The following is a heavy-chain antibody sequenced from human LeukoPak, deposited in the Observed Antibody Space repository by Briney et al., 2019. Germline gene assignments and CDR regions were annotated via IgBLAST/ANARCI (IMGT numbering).Heavy chain of an antibody. CDR1: GGSISSYY. V-gene: IGHV4-4*07. J-gene: IGHJ6*02. D-gene: IGHD6-13*01. CDR3: ARWGIFAAAGSAFYYYGMDV. Sequence: SETLSLTCTVSGGSISSYYWSWIRQPAGKGLEWIGRIYTSGSTNYNPSLKSRVTMSVDTSKNQFSLKLSSVTAADTAVYYCARWGIFAAAGSAFYYYGMDVWGQGTTVTVSS. CDR2: IYTSGST.